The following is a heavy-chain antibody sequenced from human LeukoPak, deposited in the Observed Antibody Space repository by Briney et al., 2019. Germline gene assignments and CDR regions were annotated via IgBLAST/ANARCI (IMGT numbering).Heavy chain of an antibody. J-gene: IGHJ4*02. D-gene: IGHD2-21*02. CDR1: GFTFSSYA. CDR2: ISGSGDST. Sequence: PGGSLRLSCAASGFTFSSYAMSWVRQAPGKGLEWVSVISGSGDSTYYADSVKGRFTISRDNAKNTLYLQMNSLRAEDTAVYYCARDVYCGGDCYRIFDHWGQGTLVTVSS. CDR3: ARDVYCGGDCYRIFDH. V-gene: IGHV3-23*01.